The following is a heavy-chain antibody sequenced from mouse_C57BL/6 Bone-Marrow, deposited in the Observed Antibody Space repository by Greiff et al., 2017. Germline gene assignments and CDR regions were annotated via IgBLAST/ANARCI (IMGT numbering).Heavy chain of an antibody. CDR1: GFTIKNTY. CDR2: IDPANGNT. V-gene: IGHV14-3*01. D-gene: IGHD1-1*01. J-gene: IGHJ3*01. CDR3: SRGHYCGCSYAFAY. Sequence: DVKLVESVAELVRPGASVKLSCTASGFTIKNTYMHWVKQRPEQGLEWIGRIDPANGNTNYAPKFQGKATITADTSSNTAYLQLSSLTSVDTAIYYYSRGHYCGCSYAFAYWGQGTLVTVSA.